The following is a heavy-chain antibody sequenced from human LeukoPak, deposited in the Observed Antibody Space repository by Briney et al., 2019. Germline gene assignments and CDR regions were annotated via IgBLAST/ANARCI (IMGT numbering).Heavy chain of an antibody. V-gene: IGHV1-8*02. CDR3: ARGYCSSSSCFWFDP. D-gene: IGHD2-2*01. CDR2: MNPNSGNT. J-gene: IGHJ5*02. CDR1: GYTFTSYY. Sequence: ASVKVSCKASGYTFTSYYMHWVRQASGQGLEWMGWMNPNSGNTGYAQKFQGRVTMTRNTSISTAYMEMSSLRSEDTAVYYCARGYCSSSSCFWFDPWGQGTLVTVSS.